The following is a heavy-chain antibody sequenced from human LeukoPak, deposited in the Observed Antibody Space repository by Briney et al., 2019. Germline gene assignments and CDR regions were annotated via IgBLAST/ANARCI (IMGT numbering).Heavy chain of an antibody. V-gene: IGHV3-30*04. Sequence: GGSLRLSCAASGFTFSKYAMNWVRQAPGKGLEWVAIISYDGRNKYYADSVKGRFTISRDNSKNTLYLQMNSLRGEDTAVYFCARDRSWLQDLDYWGQGTLVTVSS. CDR1: GFTFSKYA. CDR3: ARDRSWLQDLDY. CDR2: ISYDGRNK. D-gene: IGHD5-24*01. J-gene: IGHJ4*02.